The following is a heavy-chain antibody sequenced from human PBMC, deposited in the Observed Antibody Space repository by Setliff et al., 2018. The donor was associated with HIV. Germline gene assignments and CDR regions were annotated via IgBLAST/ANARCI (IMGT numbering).Heavy chain of an antibody. V-gene: IGHV1-69*13. CDR3: ARDRGSRSSNYYGPSGY. Sequence: ASVKVSCKASGGTLSSNAISWVRRAPGQGLEWMGGIIPLYGTPDFAQKFQGRLIISVDEATSTAYMELSRLRSEDTAVYFCARDRGSRSSNYYGPSGYWGQGTQVTVSS. D-gene: IGHD3-16*01. J-gene: IGHJ4*02. CDR1: GGTLSSNA. CDR2: IIPLYGTP.